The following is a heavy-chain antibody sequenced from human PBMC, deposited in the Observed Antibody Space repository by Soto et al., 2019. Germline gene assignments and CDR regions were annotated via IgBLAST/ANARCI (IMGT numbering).Heavy chain of an antibody. CDR1: NGSISSSC. V-gene: IGHV4-59*01. CDR3: ARDFAGRGPFDP. Sequence: SETLSLTCSVANGSISSSCWNWLRQAPGKGLEWIGFVYYTGTIKYNPSLKSRVTISVDTSRNEFSLRLTSVTTADTAFYFCARDFAGRGPFDPWGPGTLVTVS. J-gene: IGHJ5*01. CDR2: VYYTGTI. D-gene: IGHD1-26*01.